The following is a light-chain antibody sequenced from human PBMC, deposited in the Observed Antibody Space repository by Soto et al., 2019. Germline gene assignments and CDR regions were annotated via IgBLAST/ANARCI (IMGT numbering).Light chain of an antibody. Sequence: IVLTQSPGTLSLSPGERATLSCRASQSLSNSFIAWYQQKPGQAPRLLIYDTSSRATGIPDRFSGSGSGTDFTLTISSLEPEDFAVYYCQQRSNWPPWTFGQGTKVDIK. CDR1: QSLSNSF. J-gene: IGKJ1*01. V-gene: IGKV3D-20*02. CDR3: QQRSNWPPWT. CDR2: DTS.